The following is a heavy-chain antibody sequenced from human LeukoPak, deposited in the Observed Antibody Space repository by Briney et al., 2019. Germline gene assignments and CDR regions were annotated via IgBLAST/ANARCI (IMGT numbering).Heavy chain of an antibody. CDR1: GFTFSSYM. V-gene: IGHV3-21*01. J-gene: IGHJ4*02. CDR3: ARSLTSLTYEGY. D-gene: IGHD3-3*01. CDR2: INSGSTYT. Sequence: GGSLRLSCAASGFTFSSYMMNWVRQAPGKGLEWVSSINSGSTYTYYTESVKGRFTVSRDNAKNSLFLQMNSLRAEDTAIYYCARSLTSLTYEGYWGQGTLVTVSS.